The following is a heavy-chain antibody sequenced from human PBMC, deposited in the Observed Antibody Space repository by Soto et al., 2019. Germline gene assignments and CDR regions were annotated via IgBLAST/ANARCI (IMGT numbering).Heavy chain of an antibody. CDR2: ISSSSSYI. CDR1: GFTFSSYS. Sequence: GSLRLSCAASGFTFSSYSMNWVRQAPGKGLEWVSSISSSSSYIYYADSVKGRFTISRDNAKNSLYLQMNSLRAEDTAVYYCARDDFAGYSSGWYRYWGQGTLVTVSS. CDR3: ARDDFAGYSSGWYRY. J-gene: IGHJ4*02. V-gene: IGHV3-21*01. D-gene: IGHD6-19*01.